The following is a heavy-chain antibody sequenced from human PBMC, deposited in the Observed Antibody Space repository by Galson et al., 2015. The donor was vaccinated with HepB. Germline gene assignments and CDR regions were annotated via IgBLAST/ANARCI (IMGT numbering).Heavy chain of an antibody. J-gene: IGHJ4*02. V-gene: IGHV5-51*01. Sequence: QSGAEVKKPGESLQISCKTSGYSFTDYWIGWVRQMPGKGLECMGIIYPGDSDTRYSPSFQGQVTISADKSTSTTYLRWSSLEASDTAIYYCARRIMSETGTTGFDYWGQGALVTVSS. D-gene: IGHD1-1*01. CDR1: GYSFTDYW. CDR3: ARRIMSETGTTGFDY. CDR2: IYPGDSDT.